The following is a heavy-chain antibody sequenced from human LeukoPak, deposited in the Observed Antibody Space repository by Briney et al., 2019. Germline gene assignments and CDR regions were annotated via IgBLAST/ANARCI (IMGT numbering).Heavy chain of an antibody. V-gene: IGHV3-11*04. CDR1: GFTFSDYY. CDR2: ISSSGITI. D-gene: IGHD5-18*01. Sequence: GGSLRHSCAASGFTFSDYYMTWIRQAPGKGLEWVSYISSSGITIYYADSVKGRFTISRDNAKKSLYLQMNSLRAEDTAVYYCARDADTAMVTFDYWGQGTLVTVSS. J-gene: IGHJ4*02. CDR3: ARDADTAMVTFDY.